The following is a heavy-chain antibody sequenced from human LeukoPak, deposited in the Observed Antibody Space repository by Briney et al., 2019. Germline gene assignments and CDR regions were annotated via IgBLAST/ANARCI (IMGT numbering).Heavy chain of an antibody. Sequence: GGSLRLSCAASGFTFSSYAMSWVRQAPGKGLEWVSVISGSGGSTYYADSVKGRFTISRDNSKNTLYLQMNSLRAEDTAVYYCAKEESDGSGSYYYYYYMDVWGKGTTVTVSS. CDR3: AKEESDGSGSYYYYYYMDV. D-gene: IGHD3-10*01. CDR2: ISGSGGST. V-gene: IGHV3-23*01. CDR1: GFTFSSYA. J-gene: IGHJ6*03.